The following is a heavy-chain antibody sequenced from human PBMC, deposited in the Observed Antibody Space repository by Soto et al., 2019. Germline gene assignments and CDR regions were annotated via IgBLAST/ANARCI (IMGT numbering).Heavy chain of an antibody. D-gene: IGHD2-15*01. Sequence: GGSLRLSCASSGFIFSNFGMHWVRQAPGKGLEWVAAIYNDGHTKEYEDSVKDRFTVSRDNSKNILYLQMDSLRAEDTAIYYCTTWLCSLNYDNWGQGTPVTVSS. J-gene: IGHJ4*02. CDR1: GFIFSNFG. CDR2: IYNDGHTK. V-gene: IGHV3-30*12. CDR3: TTWLCSLNYDN.